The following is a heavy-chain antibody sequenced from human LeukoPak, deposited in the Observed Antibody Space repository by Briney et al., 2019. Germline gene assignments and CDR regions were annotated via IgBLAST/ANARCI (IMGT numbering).Heavy chain of an antibody. Sequence: ASVKVSCKVSGYTFTDYYMHWVQQAPGKGLEWMGLVDPEDGETIYAEKFQGRVTITADTSTDTAYMELSSLRSEDTTVYYCATDRSSTSCLDYWGQGTLVTVSS. CDR1: GYTFTDYY. CDR3: ATDRSSTSCLDY. D-gene: IGHD2-2*01. V-gene: IGHV1-69-2*01. J-gene: IGHJ4*02. CDR2: VDPEDGET.